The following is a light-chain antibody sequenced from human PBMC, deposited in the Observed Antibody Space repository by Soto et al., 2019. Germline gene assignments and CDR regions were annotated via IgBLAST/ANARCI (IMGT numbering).Light chain of an antibody. CDR1: SSDVGGSDY. CDR2: DVT. CDR3: CSHAGSYTFRV. J-gene: IGLJ1*01. Sequence: QSVLTQPRSVSGSLGQSVTISCTGTSSDVGGSDYVSWFQHYPGKGPKLLIYDVTRRPSGVPDRFSGSKSGNTASLTISGLRVEDEADYYCCSHAGSYTFRVFGTGTKVTVL. V-gene: IGLV2-11*01.